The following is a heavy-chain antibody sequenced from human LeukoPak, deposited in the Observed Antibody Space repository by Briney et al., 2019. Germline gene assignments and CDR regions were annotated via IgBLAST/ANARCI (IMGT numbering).Heavy chain of an antibody. D-gene: IGHD6-19*01. CDR3: ARDPKQWLVGGEENWFDP. V-gene: IGHV3-21*01. Sequence: PGGSLRLSCATSGFTFSDYYMNWVRQAPGKGLEWVSSISSSSSYIYYADSVKGRFTISRDNAKNSLYLQMNSLRAEDTAVYYCARDPKQWLVGGEENWFDPWGQGTLVTVSS. CDR1: GFTFSDYY. J-gene: IGHJ5*02. CDR2: ISSSSSYI.